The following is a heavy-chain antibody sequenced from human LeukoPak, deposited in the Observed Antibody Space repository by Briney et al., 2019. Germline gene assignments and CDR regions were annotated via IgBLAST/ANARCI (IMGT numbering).Heavy chain of an antibody. CDR3: ARLPIVTIFGVVIYYFDY. V-gene: IGHV4-38-2*01. J-gene: IGHJ4*02. CDR2: IYHSGST. D-gene: IGHD3-3*01. Sequence: PETLSLTCAVSGYSISSGYYWGWIRQPPGKGLEWIGSIYHSGSTYYNPSLKSRVTISVDTSKNQFSLKLSSVTAADTAVYYCARLPIVTIFGVVIYYFDYWGQGTLVTVSS. CDR1: GYSISSGYY.